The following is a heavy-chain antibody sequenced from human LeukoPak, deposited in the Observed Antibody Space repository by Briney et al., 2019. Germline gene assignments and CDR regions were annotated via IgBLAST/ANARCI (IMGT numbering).Heavy chain of an antibody. Sequence: SETLSLTCTVSGGSISSYYWSWIRQPAGKGLEWIGRIYTNGSTNYNPSLKSRVTMSVDTSKNQFSLKLSSVTAADTAVYYCARGGYSSSSGLREAFDIWGQGTMVTVSS. J-gene: IGHJ3*02. D-gene: IGHD6-6*01. CDR1: GGSISSYY. V-gene: IGHV4-4*07. CDR3: ARGGYSSSSGLREAFDI. CDR2: IYTNGST.